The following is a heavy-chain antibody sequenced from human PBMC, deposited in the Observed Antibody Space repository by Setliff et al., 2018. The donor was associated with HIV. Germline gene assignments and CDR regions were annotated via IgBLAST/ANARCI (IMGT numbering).Heavy chain of an antibody. D-gene: IGHD2-2*01. CDR1: GGSISSSSYY. CDR2: IYYSGST. Sequence: PSETLSLTCTVSGGSISSSSYYWGWIRQPPGKGLEWIGSIYYSGSTYYNPSLKSRVTISVDTSKNQFSLKLSSVTAADTAVYYCARLQSYCSSTSCYRVGGIGYWGHGTLVTVSS. CDR3: ARLQSYCSSTSCYRVGGIGY. J-gene: IGHJ4*01. V-gene: IGHV4-39*01.